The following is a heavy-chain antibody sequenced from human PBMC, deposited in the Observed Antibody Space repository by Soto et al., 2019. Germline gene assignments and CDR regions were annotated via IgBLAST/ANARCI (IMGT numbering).Heavy chain of an antibody. V-gene: IGHV3-23*01. CDR1: EFTFSNYA. J-gene: IGHJ6*02. Sequence: EVQLLESGGGLEQPGGSLRLSCAAFEFTFSNYAMTWVRQAPGKGLEWVSAISDDADSTYYADSVKGRFTISRDNSQNTLYLQMNSLRAEDTAIYYCAKVFQFYYCGMDVWGLGTTVTVSS. CDR3: AKVFQFYYCGMDV. CDR2: ISDDADST.